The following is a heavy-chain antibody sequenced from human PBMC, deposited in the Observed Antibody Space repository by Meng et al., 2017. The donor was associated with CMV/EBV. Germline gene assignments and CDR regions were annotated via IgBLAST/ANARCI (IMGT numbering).Heavy chain of an antibody. D-gene: IGHD6-13*01. J-gene: IGHJ4*02. CDR1: GFTFSSYG. CDR2: IRYDGSNK. Sequence: GGSLRLSCAAPGFTFSSYGMHWVRQAPGKGLEWVAFIRYDGSNKYYADSVKGRFTIPRDNSKNTLYLQMNSLRAEDTAVYYCAKGRSIAAARFIDYWGQGTLVTVSS. V-gene: IGHV3-30*02. CDR3: AKGRSIAAARFIDY.